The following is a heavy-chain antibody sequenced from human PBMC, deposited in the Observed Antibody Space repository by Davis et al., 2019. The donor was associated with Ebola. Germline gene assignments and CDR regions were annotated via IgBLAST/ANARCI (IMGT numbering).Heavy chain of an antibody. D-gene: IGHD2-15*01. CDR2: INPSGGST. CDR1: GYTFTSYY. CDR3: ARGGCSGGSCYSPDY. V-gene: IGHV1-46*01. J-gene: IGHJ4*02. Sequence: AASVKVSCKASGYTFTSYYMHWVRQAPGQGLEWMGIINPSGGSTSYAQKFQGRVTMTRENSMSTAYMELRSLRSEDTAVYFCARGGCSGGSCYSPDYWGQGTLVTVSS.